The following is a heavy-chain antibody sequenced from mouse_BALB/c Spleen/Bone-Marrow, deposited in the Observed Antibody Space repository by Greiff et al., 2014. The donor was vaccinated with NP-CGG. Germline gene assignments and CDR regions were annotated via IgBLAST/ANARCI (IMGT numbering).Heavy chain of an antibody. V-gene: IGHV14-3*02. J-gene: IGHJ3*01. D-gene: IGHD1-1*01. CDR2: IDPANGNT. Sequence: VQLQQSGAELVKPGASVKLSCTASGFNIKDTYMHWVKQRPEQGLEWIGRIDPANGNTKYDPKFQGKATITADTSSNTAYLQLSSLTSEDTAVYYCAIYYYGSSGFAYWGQGTLVIVSA. CDR3: AIYYYGSSGFAY. CDR1: GFNIKDTY.